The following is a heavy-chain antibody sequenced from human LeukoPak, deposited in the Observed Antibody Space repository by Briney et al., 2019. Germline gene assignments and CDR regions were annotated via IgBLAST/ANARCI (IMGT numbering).Heavy chain of an antibody. CDR1: GYTFTSYD. V-gene: IGHV1-8*03. CDR3: ARRSGWYKNWFDP. J-gene: IGHJ5*02. CDR2: MNPNSGNT. D-gene: IGHD6-19*01. Sequence: ASVKVSCKASGYTFTSYDINWVRQATGQGLEWMGWMNPNSGNTGYAQKFQGRVTITRNTSISTAYMELSSQRSEDTAVYYCARRSGWYKNWFDPWGQGTLVTVSS.